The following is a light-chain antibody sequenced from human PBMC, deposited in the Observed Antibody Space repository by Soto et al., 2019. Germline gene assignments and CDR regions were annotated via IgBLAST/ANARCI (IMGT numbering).Light chain of an antibody. CDR1: PSVSRK. J-gene: IGKJ1*01. CDR3: QQYNNWPPWT. V-gene: IGKV3-15*01. Sequence: EIVMTQSPATLSVSLGERATLSCRASPSVSRKLAWYQQKPGQAPRLLIYGASTRATGIPARFSGSGSATEFTLPISSLKPEDFAAYYCQQYNNWPPWTFGHGTKVDIK. CDR2: GAS.